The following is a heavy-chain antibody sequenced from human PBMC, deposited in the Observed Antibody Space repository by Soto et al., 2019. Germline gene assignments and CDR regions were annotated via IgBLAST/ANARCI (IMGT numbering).Heavy chain of an antibody. J-gene: IGHJ6*02. CDR2: IIPIFGTA. D-gene: IGHD3-9*01. CDR3: ARSSPRYYDILTGCYDYYYYGMDV. Sequence: QVQLVQSGAEVKKPGSSVKVSCKASGGTFSSYAISWVRQAPGQGLEWMGGIIPIFGTANYAQKFQGRVTITADESTSTAYMELSSLRSEDTAVYYCARSSPRYYDILTGCYDYYYYGMDVWGQGTTVTVSS. V-gene: IGHV1-69*01. CDR1: GGTFSSYA.